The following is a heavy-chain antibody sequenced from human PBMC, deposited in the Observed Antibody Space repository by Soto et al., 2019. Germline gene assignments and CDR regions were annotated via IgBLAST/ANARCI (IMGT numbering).Heavy chain of an antibody. Sequence: EVQLVESGGGLVQPGGSLRLSCAASGFTFSSYWMHWVHQAPGKGLVWVSRINFYGTTANYADFVKGQFTISRDNAKNMVYLQMNSLRVEDTAVYYCVRGASGAHYVDSWGQGALVTVSS. V-gene: IGHV3-74*01. J-gene: IGHJ4*02. CDR3: VRGASGAHYVDS. CDR1: GFTFSSYW. D-gene: IGHD4-17*01. CDR2: INFYGTTA.